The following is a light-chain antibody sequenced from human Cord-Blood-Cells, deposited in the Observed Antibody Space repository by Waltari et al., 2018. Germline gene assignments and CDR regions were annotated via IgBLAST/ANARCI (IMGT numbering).Light chain of an antibody. Sequence: DIVMTQSPDSLAVSLVARATITCKYSQSVLYSSKNKNYLAWYQQKPGQPPKLLIYWASTRESGVPDRFSGSGSGTDFTLTISSLQAEDVTVYYCQQYYSTPLTFGGGTKVEIK. CDR2: WAS. CDR1: QSVLYSSKNKNY. J-gene: IGKJ4*01. CDR3: QQYYSTPLT. V-gene: IGKV4-1*01.